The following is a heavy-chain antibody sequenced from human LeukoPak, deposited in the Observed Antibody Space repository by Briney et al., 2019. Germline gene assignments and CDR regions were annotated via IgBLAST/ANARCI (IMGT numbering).Heavy chain of an antibody. CDR3: ASDGGVEGSTTWFDP. J-gene: IGHJ5*02. CDR1: GFTFTNYV. CDR2: ISTRTGSS. Sequence: GGSLKLSCVASGFTFTNYVMNWVRQVPGKGLEWVAHISTRTGSSGYADSVRSRFTISRDTARNSLYLEMNSLRVEDTAIYYCASDGGVEGSTTWFDPWGQGTQVTVSS. V-gene: IGHV3-21*01. D-gene: IGHD2/OR15-2a*01.